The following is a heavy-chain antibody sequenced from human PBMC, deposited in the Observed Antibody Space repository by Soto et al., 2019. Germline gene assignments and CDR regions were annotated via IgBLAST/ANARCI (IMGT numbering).Heavy chain of an antibody. CDR3: ARGMTTVTTFDY. J-gene: IGHJ4*02. V-gene: IGHV4-30-2*01. Sequence: QLQLQESGSGLVKPSQTLSLTCAGSGGSISSGGYSWSWIRQPPGKGLEWIGYIYHSGSTYYNPALKSRAPIAVARSKNQVSLTLSSVTAADTAVYYCARGMTTVTTFDYWGQGTLVTVSS. CDR1: GGSISSGGYS. CDR2: IYHSGST. D-gene: IGHD4-17*01.